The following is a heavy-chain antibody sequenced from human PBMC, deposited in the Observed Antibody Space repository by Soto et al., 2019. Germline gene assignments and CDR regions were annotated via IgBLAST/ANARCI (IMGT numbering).Heavy chain of an antibody. CDR1: DGSISSGGYY. V-gene: IGHV4-31*03. D-gene: IGHD1-26*01. CDR2: IYYSGST. J-gene: IGHJ6*02. Sequence: QVQLQESGPGLVKPSQTLSLTCTVSDGSISSGGYYWSWIRQHPGKGLEWIGNIYYSGSTYNNPFLKSRVTISVDTSKNQFSLKLSSVTAADTAVYDCARVGGTNFYYYGMDVWCQGATVTVSS. CDR3: ARVGGTNFYYYGMDV.